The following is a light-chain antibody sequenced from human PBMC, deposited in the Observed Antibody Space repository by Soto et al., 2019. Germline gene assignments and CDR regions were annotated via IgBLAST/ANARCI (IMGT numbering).Light chain of an antibody. CDR1: QTGLYSSNNKNH. CDR3: QHADSFPLIP. Sequence: SAITPSPESLSVSLGERATINCKSSQTGLYSSNNKNHLAWYQQRPGQPPKLLFSWASTRESGVPSRFSGSGSGTDFTLTISSLQPEDFATYYCQHADSFPLIPFGQGTRLEIK. J-gene: IGKJ5*01. CDR2: WAS. V-gene: IGKV4-1*01.